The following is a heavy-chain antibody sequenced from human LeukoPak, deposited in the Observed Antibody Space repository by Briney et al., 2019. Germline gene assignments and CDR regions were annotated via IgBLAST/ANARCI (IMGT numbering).Heavy chain of an antibody. Sequence: SETLSLTCTVSGGSISSYYWSWIRQPPGKGLEWIGYIYYSGGTNYNPSLKSRVTISVDTSKNQFSLKLSSVTAADTAVYYCASYSYYYDSSGYFDYWGQGTLVTVSS. CDR3: ASYSYYYDSSGYFDY. V-gene: IGHV4-59*01. CDR1: GGSISSYY. J-gene: IGHJ4*02. D-gene: IGHD3-22*01. CDR2: IYYSGGT.